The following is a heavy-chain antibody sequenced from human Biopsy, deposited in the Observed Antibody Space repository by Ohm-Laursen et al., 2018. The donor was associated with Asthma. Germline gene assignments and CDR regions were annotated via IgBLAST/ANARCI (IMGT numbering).Heavy chain of an antibody. CDR1: GFTFSKNG. CDR3: ARIGPEWELPGREYSLHH. J-gene: IGHJ1*01. V-gene: IGHV3-21*01. Sequence: SLRLSCAASGFTFSKNGMHWVRQIPGKGLEWVASISTASSFIYYADSVRGRFTTSRDNARNSVYLQMNSPRAEDTALYYCARIGPEWELPGREYSLHHWGEGTLVTVSS. D-gene: IGHD1-26*01. CDR2: ISTASSFI.